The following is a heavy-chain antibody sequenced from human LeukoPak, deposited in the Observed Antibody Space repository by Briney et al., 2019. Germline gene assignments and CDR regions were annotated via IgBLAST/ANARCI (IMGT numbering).Heavy chain of an antibody. Sequence: PGGSLRLSCAASGFTFSSYSMNWVRQAPGKGLEWVSYISSSSTIYYADSVKGRFTISRDNAKNSLYLQMNSLRAEDTALYYCARDYSSGWYSFDYWGQGTLVTVSS. CDR1: GFTFSSYS. V-gene: IGHV3-48*01. D-gene: IGHD6-19*01. CDR2: ISSSSTI. CDR3: ARDYSSGWYSFDY. J-gene: IGHJ4*02.